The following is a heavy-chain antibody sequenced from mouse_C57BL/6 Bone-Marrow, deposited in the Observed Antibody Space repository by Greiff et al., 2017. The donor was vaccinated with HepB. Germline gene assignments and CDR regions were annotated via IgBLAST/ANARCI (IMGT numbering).Heavy chain of an antibody. V-gene: IGHV1-15*01. CDR2: IDPETGGT. CDR3: TRSGDGYYRYWFAY. J-gene: IGHJ3*01. Sequence: QVQLKESGAELVRPGASVTLSCKASGYTFTDYEMHWVKQTPVHGLEWIGAIDPETGGTAYNQKFKGKAILTADKSSSTAYLELRSLTSEDSAVYYCTRSGDGYYRYWFAYWGQGTLVTVSA. CDR1: GYTFTDYE. D-gene: IGHD2-3*01.